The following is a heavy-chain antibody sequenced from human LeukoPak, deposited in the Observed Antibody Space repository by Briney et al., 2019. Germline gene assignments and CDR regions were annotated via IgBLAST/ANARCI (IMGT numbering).Heavy chain of an antibody. V-gene: IGHV4-34*01. D-gene: IGHD6-19*01. Sequence: PSETLSLTCTVSGGSISGYYWSWIRQPPGKGLEWIGEINHSGSTNYNPSLKSRVTISVDTSKNQFSLKLSSVTAADTAVYYCAGGYSSGWYPFDYWGQGTLVTVSS. CDR1: GGSISGYY. CDR2: INHSGST. CDR3: AGGYSSGWYPFDY. J-gene: IGHJ4*02.